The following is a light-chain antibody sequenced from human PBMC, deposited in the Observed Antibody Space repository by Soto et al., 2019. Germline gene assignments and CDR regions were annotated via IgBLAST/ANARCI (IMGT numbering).Light chain of an antibody. Sequence: XQMTQCPSSLSASVGGRVTXTCRASPVMSIYPAWYQQKPEEVPKVLIYAACAFGPSRFSGSGSVTDFTLPITRREPEDFAVYYGQQYGSSSWTFGQGTKVDIK. V-gene: IGKV1-27*01. CDR2: AAC. J-gene: IGKJ1*01. CDR3: QQYGSSSWT. CDR1: PVMSIY.